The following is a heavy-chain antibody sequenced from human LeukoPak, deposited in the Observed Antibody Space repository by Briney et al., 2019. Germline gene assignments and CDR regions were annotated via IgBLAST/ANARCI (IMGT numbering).Heavy chain of an antibody. D-gene: IGHD2-15*01. J-gene: IGHJ4*02. Sequence: ASVKVSCKASGYTFTSYAMNWVRQAPGQGLEWMGGINTNTGNPTYAQGFTGRFVFSLDTSVSTAYLQISSLNAEDTAVYYCARGRVVAATRYFDYWGQGTLVTVSS. CDR1: GYTFTSYA. CDR2: INTNTGNP. V-gene: IGHV7-4-1*02. CDR3: ARGRVVAATRYFDY.